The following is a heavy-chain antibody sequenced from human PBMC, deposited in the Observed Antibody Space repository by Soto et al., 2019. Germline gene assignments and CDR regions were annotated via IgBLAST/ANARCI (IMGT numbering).Heavy chain of an antibody. V-gene: IGHV1-3*01. J-gene: IGHJ6*02. CDR2: INAANGAT. Sequence: QVQLVQSGAEVKRPGASVQVSCKASGYTFTSYALHWVRQARGERPEWMGWINAANGATKYSKKFQGRVTITTDTSASTRYMELTSMRSEDTAVYYWGRSVVGATGEILYNAMDVWGQGTTVTVSS. D-gene: IGHD1-26*01. CDR3: GRSVVGATGEILYNAMDV. CDR1: GYTFTSYA.